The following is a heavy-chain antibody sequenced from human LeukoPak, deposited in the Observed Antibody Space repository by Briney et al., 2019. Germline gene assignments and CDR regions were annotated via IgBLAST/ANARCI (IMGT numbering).Heavy chain of an antibody. V-gene: IGHV3-33*08. CDR3: ARRQLDCFDY. D-gene: IGHD6-13*01. CDR2: IWYDGSNK. Sequence: GRSLRLSCAASGFTFSSYGMHWVRQAPGKGQEWVAVIWYDGSNKYYADSVKGRFTISRDNSKNTLYLQMNSLRAEDTAVYYCARRQLDCFDYWGQGTLVTVSS. CDR1: GFTFSSYG. J-gene: IGHJ4*02.